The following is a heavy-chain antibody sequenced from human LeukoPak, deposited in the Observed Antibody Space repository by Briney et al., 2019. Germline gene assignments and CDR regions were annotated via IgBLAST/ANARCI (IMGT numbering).Heavy chain of an antibody. CDR2: ITSSSNNI. J-gene: IGHJ4*02. CDR3: ARDLDSRGWYYFDY. Sequence: GGSLRLSCAASGFTFSSYWMHWVRQAPGKGLEWVSSITSSSNNIYYADSLKGRFTSSRDNAMNSLYLQMNSLRAEDTAVYYCARDLDSRGWYYFDYWGRGTLVTVSS. CDR1: GFTFSSYW. V-gene: IGHV3-21*01. D-gene: IGHD6-19*01.